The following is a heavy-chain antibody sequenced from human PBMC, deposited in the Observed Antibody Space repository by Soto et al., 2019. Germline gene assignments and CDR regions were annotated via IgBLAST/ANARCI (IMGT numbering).Heavy chain of an antibody. Sequence: EVQLVESGGGLVQPGGSLRLSCAASGFTFSSYWMSWVRQAPGKGLEWVANIKQDGSEKYYVDSVKGRFTISRDNAKNSLYLQMNSLRAKDTAVYYCARVISGWNYYYYYYMDVWGKGTTVTVSS. CDR3: ARVISGWNYYYYYYMDV. J-gene: IGHJ6*03. V-gene: IGHV3-7*01. CDR1: GFTFSSYW. D-gene: IGHD6-19*01. CDR2: IKQDGSEK.